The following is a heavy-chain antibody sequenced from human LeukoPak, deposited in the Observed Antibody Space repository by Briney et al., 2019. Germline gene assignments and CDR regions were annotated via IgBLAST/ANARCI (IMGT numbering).Heavy chain of an antibody. V-gene: IGHV3-7*01. D-gene: IGHD3-10*01. CDR3: VRHVTYYYASGSSKWANFDL. J-gene: IGHJ4*02. Sequence: PGGSLRLSCAASGFTFSTYWMSWVRQAPGKGLEWVANIREDGSDKYYVDSAKGRFTISRDNAKNSLYLQMNNLRAEDTAVYYCVRHVTYYYASGSSKWANFDLWGQGTLVTVSS. CDR2: IREDGSDK. CDR1: GFTFSTYW.